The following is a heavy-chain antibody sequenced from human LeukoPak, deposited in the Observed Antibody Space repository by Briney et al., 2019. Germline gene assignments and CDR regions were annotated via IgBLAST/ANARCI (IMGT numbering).Heavy chain of an antibody. CDR1: GFRFSSHG. J-gene: IGHJ4*02. CDR2: IWYDGSNT. Sequence: GTSLRLSCAGSGFRFSSHGMHWVRQAPGKGREWLGYIWYDGSNTDYVDPVKGRFTISRDNSKNTVYLQMNSLRAEDTAVYHCARFVGSDYTGSFDLWGQGTPVTVSS. CDR3: ARFVGSDYTGSFDL. D-gene: IGHD3-10*01. V-gene: IGHV3-33*01.